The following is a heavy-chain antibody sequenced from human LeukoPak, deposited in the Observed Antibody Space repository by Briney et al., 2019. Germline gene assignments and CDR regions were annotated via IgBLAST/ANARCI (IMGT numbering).Heavy chain of an antibody. CDR2: IYHSGST. V-gene: IGHV4-30-2*01. CDR3: ARGITGIFDP. Sequence: SETLSLTCAVSGSSISSGGYSWSWIRQPPGKGLEWIGYIYHSGSTYYNPSLKSRVTISVDRSKNQFSLKLSSVTAADTAVYYCARGITGIFDPWGQGTPVTVSS. D-gene: IGHD1-20*01. J-gene: IGHJ5*02. CDR1: GSSISSGGYS.